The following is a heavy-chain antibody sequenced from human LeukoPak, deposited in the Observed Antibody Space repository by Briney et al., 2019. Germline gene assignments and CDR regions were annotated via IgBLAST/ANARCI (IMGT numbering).Heavy chain of an antibody. Sequence: SETLSLTCTVSGGSISSSSYYWGWIRQPPGKGLEWIGSIYYSGSTYYNPSLKSRVTISVDTSKNQFSLKLSSVTAADTAVYYCARLKYYYGSGSYGGFDYWGQGTLVTVSS. J-gene: IGHJ4*02. CDR3: ARLKYYYGSGSYGGFDY. D-gene: IGHD3-10*01. V-gene: IGHV4-39*07. CDR1: GGSISSSSYY. CDR2: IYYSGST.